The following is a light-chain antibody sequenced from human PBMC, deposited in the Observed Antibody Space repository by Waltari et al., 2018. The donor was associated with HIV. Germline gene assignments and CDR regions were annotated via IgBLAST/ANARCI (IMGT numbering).Light chain of an antibody. V-gene: IGKV2-28*01. J-gene: IGKJ4*01. CDR3: MQGLQSHG. Sequence: EMVMTQSPLSLPIAPGEPATISCRASQTLLHTVGYNYLDWYVQKEGQSPKLLIYLGSNRASGVPDRFSGSGSGTNFTLKISRVEVEDVGVYYCMQGLQSHGFGGGTRVEL. CDR1: QTLLHTVGYNY. CDR2: LGS.